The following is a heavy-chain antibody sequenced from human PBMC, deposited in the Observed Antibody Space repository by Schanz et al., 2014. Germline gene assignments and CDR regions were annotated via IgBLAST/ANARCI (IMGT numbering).Heavy chain of an antibody. V-gene: IGHV3-23*01. Sequence: EVQLLESGGGLVQPGGSLRLSCAASGFTFSSYAMSWVRQAPGKGLEWVARINSVGSNTDYADSVTGRFTISRDNAKNTLYLQMNSLRAEDTAVYYCAKSDAFDIWGQGTLVTVSS. CDR3: AKSDAFDI. CDR1: GFTFSSYA. CDR2: INSVGSNT. J-gene: IGHJ3*02.